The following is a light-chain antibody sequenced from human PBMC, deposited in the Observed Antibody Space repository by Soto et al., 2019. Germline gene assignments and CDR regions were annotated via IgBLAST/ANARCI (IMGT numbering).Light chain of an antibody. CDR2: EVS. CDR1: SSDVGDYNY. CDR3: SSYTSSSTYV. V-gene: IGLV2-14*01. J-gene: IGLJ1*01. Sequence: QSVLTQPASVSGSPGQSITIPSTGASSDVGDYNYVSWYQHHPGKAPKLLIYEVSNRPSGVSDRFSGSKSGNVASLTISWLQAQDEADYYCSSYTSSSTYVFGTGTKVTVL.